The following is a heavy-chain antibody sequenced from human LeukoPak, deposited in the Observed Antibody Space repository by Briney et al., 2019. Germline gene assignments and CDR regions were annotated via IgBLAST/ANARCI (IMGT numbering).Heavy chain of an antibody. CDR3: ARGRFVVVVAAKAAGWFDP. CDR1: GYTFTGYY. CDR2: INPNSGGT. V-gene: IGHV1-2*02. D-gene: IGHD2-15*01. Sequence: ASVKVSCKASGYTFTGYYMHWVRQAPGQGLEWMGWINPNSGGTNYEQKFQGRVTMTRDTSISTAYMELSRLRSDDTAVYYCARGRFVVVVAAKAAGWFDPWGQGTLVTVSS. J-gene: IGHJ5*02.